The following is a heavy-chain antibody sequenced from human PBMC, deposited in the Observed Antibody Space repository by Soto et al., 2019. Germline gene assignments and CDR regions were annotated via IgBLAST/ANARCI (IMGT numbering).Heavy chain of an antibody. D-gene: IGHD3-9*01. CDR3: ASDRLFECFTGYIDP. Sequence: EVRLVESGGGLVKPGGSLRLSCAASGFSFSSYTMNWVRQAPGMGLECVSSISSSSTSVYYAYSVKGRLSNSRDNAKNSLYLEMNILMAKDTSVYYGASDRLFECFTGYIDPWGHGTLVTVSS. V-gene: IGHV3-21*01. CDR2: ISSSSTSV. CDR1: GFSFSSYT. J-gene: IGHJ5*02.